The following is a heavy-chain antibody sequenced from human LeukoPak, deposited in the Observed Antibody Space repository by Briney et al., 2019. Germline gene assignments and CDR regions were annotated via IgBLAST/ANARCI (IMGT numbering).Heavy chain of an antibody. V-gene: IGHV1-2*02. D-gene: IGHD6-13*01. CDR1: GYTFTGYY. CDR3: ARDLRAAAGQYYFDY. Sequence: GASVKASCKASGYTFTGYYMHWVRQAPGQGLEWMGWINPNSGGTNYAQKFQGRVTMTRDTSISTAYMELSRLRSDDTAVYYCARDLRAAAGQYYFDYWGQGTLVTVSS. CDR2: INPNSGGT. J-gene: IGHJ4*02.